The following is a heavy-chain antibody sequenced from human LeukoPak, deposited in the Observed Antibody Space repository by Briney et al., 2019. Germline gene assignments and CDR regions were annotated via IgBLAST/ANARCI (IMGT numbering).Heavy chain of an antibody. CDR3: AKDGAAAAGAHFDL. CDR2: ISWNSGSI. V-gene: IGHV3-9*03. J-gene: IGHJ2*01. D-gene: IGHD6-13*01. Sequence: GGSLRLSCAASGFTFDDYAMHWVRQAPGRGLEWVSGISWNSGSIGYADSVKGRFTISRDNAKNSLYLQMNSLRAEDMALYYCAKDGAAAAGAHFDLWGRGTLVTVSS. CDR1: GFTFDDYA.